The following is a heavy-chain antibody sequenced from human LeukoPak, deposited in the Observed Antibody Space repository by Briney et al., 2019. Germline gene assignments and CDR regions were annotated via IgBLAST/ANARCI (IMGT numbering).Heavy chain of an antibody. J-gene: IGHJ4*02. CDR1: GFTFSSYS. CDR3: ARDTGSSWDY. D-gene: IGHD6-13*01. CDR2: ISSSSSYI. Sequence: PGGSLRLSCAASGFTFSSYSMNWVRQAPGRGLEWVSSISSSSSYIYYADSVKGRFTISRDNAKNSLYLQMNSLRAEDTAVYYCARDTGSSWDYWGQGTLVTVSS. V-gene: IGHV3-21*01.